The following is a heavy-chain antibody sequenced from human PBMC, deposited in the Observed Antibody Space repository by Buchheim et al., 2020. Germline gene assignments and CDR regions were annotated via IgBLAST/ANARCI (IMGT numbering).Heavy chain of an antibody. V-gene: IGHV3-74*01. J-gene: IGHJ4*02. CDR3: GANFDY. CDR1: GFTFSSSW. CDR2: INSDGSNT. Sequence: EVQLVESGGVLVQPGGSLRLSCAASGFTFSSSWMRWVRQPPGKGLVWVSRINSDGSNTLYADSVKGRFTVSRDNAKNTLYLQMNSLRVEDTAVYYYGANFDYWGQGTL.